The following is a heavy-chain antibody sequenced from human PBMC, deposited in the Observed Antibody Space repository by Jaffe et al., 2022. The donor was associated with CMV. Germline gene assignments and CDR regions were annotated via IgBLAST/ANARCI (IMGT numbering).Heavy chain of an antibody. Sequence: QVQLVESGGGVVQPGRSLRLSCAASGFTFSSYGMHWVRQAPGKGLEWVAVISYDGSNKYYADSVKGRFTISRDNSKNTLYLQMNSLRAEDTAVYYCAKDRDQGAFDIWGQGTMVTVSS. J-gene: IGHJ3*02. D-gene: IGHD3-10*01. CDR3: AKDRDQGAFDI. CDR1: GFTFSSYG. CDR2: ISYDGSNK. V-gene: IGHV3-30*18.